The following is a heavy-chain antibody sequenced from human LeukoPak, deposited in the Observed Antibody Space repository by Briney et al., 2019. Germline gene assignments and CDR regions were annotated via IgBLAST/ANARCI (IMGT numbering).Heavy chain of an antibody. D-gene: IGHD5-12*01. CDR1: GYTFTGYY. V-gene: IGHV1-2*02. Sequence: GASVKVSCKASGYTFTGYYLHWVRQAPGQGLEWMGWINPNSGGTNYAQKFQGRGTMTRDTSISTAYMELRRLRSDDTSVYFCARAGYSGYENDAFDIWGQGTMVTVSS. CDR3: ARAGYSGYENDAFDI. J-gene: IGHJ3*02. CDR2: INPNSGGT.